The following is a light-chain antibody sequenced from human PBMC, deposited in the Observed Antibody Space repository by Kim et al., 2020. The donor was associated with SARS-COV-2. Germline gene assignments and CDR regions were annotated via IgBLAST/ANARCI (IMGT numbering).Light chain of an antibody. V-gene: IGLV3-19*01. CDR2: GKN. CDR3: NSRDSNDNVV. J-gene: IGLJ2*01. Sequence: AFAPTVRLTCQGSSLRSYYPTWYPQTPGPAPILVIYGKNNRPSGIPDRFSGSSSANTASLTITGTQAGDEADYYCNSRDSNDNVVFCGGTQLTVL. CDR1: SLRSYY.